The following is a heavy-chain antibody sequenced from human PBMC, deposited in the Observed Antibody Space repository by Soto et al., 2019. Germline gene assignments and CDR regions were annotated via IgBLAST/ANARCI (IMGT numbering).Heavy chain of an antibody. CDR2: IKSKTDGGTT. J-gene: IGHJ4*02. D-gene: IGHD5-12*01. Sequence: GGSLRLSCGASGFTFGDAGMNWVRQAPGKGLEWVGRIKSKTDGGTTDYAAPVKGRFTISRDDSKNTLYLQMNSLKTEDTAVYYCTTPAVYSGYDYPRYYFDYWGQRTLVTVTS. CDR1: GFTFGDAG. CDR3: TTPAVYSGYDYPRYYFDY. V-gene: IGHV3-15*07.